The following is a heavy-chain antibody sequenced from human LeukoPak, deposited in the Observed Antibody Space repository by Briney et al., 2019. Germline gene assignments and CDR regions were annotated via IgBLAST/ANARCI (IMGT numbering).Heavy chain of an antibody. CDR2: IIPTFGTA. J-gene: IGHJ5*02. CDR3: ARDHRYYYDSRGYYDYNWFDP. Sequence: GASVKVSCKASGGTFSSYAISWVRQAPGQGLEWMGRIIPTFGTANYAQKFQGRVTITTDESTSTAYMELSSLRSEDTAVYYCARDHRYYYDSRGYYDYNWFDPWGQGTLVTVSS. CDR1: GGTFSSYA. V-gene: IGHV1-69*05. D-gene: IGHD3-22*01.